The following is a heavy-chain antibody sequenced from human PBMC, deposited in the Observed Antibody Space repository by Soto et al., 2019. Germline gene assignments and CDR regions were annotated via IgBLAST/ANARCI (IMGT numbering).Heavy chain of an antibody. V-gene: IGHV4-38-2*01. CDR2: MYHSGIT. Sequence: TSETLSLTCAVSGYSIRSGYFWSWIRQPPGKGLEWIGSMYHSGITYYNLSLKSRVTISVDTSKNQLSLKLSSATAADTAVYYCARSMYSTSAQLYYGMDVWGQGTTVTVSS. CDR1: GYSIRSGYF. D-gene: IGHD6-6*01. CDR3: ARSMYSTSAQLYYGMDV. J-gene: IGHJ6*02.